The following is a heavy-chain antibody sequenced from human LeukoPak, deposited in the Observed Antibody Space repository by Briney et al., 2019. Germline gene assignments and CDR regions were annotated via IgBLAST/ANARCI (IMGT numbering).Heavy chain of an antibody. J-gene: IGHJ6*03. D-gene: IGHD2-8*01. Sequence: PGGSLRLSCAASGFTFSSYSMNWVRQAPGKGLEWVSYISSSSSTIYYADSVKCRFTISRYNAKNSLYLQMNSLRAEDTAVYSCAKDRCSNGIGCLYYYMDVWGKGPTVTISS. CDR1: GFTFSSYS. V-gene: IGHV3-48*01. CDR3: AKDRCSNGIGCLYYYMDV. CDR2: ISSSSSTI.